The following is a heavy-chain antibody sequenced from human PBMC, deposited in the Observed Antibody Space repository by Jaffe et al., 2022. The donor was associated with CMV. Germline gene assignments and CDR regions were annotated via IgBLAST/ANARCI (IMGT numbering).Heavy chain of an antibody. J-gene: IGHJ4*02. CDR1: GFTFSTYE. V-gene: IGHV3-48*03. CDR2: MSSGGYTV. CDR3: ARGGNHGVSYYFDH. D-gene: IGHD3-16*01. Sequence: EVQLVESGGGLVQPGGSLRLSCAASGFTFSTYEMNWVRQAPGRGPEWISHMSSGGYTVYYADSVKGRFTISRDNARNSLFLQMSSLRAEDTAVYYCARGGNHGVSYYFDHWGQGTLVTVSS.